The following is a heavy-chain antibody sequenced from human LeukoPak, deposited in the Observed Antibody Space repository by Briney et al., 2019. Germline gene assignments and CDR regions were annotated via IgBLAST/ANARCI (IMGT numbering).Heavy chain of an antibody. D-gene: IGHD3-22*01. CDR2: IKTDGSEK. V-gene: IGHV3-7*01. CDR3: ARNFYDSSIYCYYGMDV. Sequence: GGSLRLSCAASGFTFSSYWMSWVRQAPGKGLEWVANIKTDGSEKYYVDSVKGRFTISRDNAKKSLYLQMNSLRAEDTAVYYYARNFYDSSIYCYYGMDVWGQGTTVTVSS. J-gene: IGHJ6*02. CDR1: GFTFSSYW.